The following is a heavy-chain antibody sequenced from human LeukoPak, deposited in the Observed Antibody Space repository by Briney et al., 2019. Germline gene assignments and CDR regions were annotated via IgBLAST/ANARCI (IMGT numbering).Heavy chain of an antibody. J-gene: IGHJ3*02. CDR2: IWYDGSNK. Sequence: GRSLRLSCAASGFTFSSYGMHWVRQAPGKGLEWVAVIWYDGSNKYYADSVKGRFTISRDNSKNTLYLQMNSLRAEDTAVYYCARDRSGGYSYGSAFDIWGQETMVTVSS. V-gene: IGHV3-33*01. D-gene: IGHD5-18*01. CDR3: ARDRSGGYSYGSAFDI. CDR1: GFTFSSYG.